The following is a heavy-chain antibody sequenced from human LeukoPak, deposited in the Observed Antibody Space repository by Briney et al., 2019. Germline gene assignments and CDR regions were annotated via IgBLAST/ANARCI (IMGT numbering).Heavy chain of an antibody. CDR1: GFTLSSYA. Sequence: GGSLRLSCAASGFTLSSYAMSWVRQAPGKGLEWVSAISGSGGSTYYVDSVRGRFTISRDNSKNTLYLHMNSLRAEDTAVYYCAKDRDLTWDRKPVYFDYWGQGTLVTVSS. CDR2: ISGSGGST. J-gene: IGHJ4*02. CDR3: AKDRDLTWDRKPVYFDY. V-gene: IGHV3-23*01. D-gene: IGHD7-27*01.